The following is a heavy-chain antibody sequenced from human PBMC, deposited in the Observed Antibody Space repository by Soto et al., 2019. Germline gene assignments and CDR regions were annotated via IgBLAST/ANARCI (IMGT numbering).Heavy chain of an antibody. J-gene: IGHJ5*02. CDR1: GGSISSGGYS. Sequence: PSETLSLTCAVSGGSISSGGYSWNWIRQPPGKGLEWIGYIYHSGSTYYNPSLKSRVTISVDKSNNQFSLKLSSVTAADTAVYYCARYSLHGYHLASWGQGTLVTVSS. D-gene: IGHD3-22*01. CDR3: ARYSLHGYHLAS. V-gene: IGHV4-30-2*01. CDR2: IYHSGST.